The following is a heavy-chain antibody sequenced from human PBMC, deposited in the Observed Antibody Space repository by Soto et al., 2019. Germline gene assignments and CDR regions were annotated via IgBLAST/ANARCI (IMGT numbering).Heavy chain of an antibody. V-gene: IGHV1-46*01. CDR3: ARGDGLPFGGVAYYHVMDV. Sequence: QVHLAQSGAEVKKPGASVKVSCKASGYAFSDYYIHWVRQAPGQGLEWMGIINPTGGSTKYAQKFRGRVNMTRDRSTSTVYMELRSLISEDTAVYYWARGDGLPFGGVAYYHVMDVWGQGT. CDR1: GYAFSDYY. D-gene: IGHD3-16*01. J-gene: IGHJ6*02. CDR2: INPTGGST.